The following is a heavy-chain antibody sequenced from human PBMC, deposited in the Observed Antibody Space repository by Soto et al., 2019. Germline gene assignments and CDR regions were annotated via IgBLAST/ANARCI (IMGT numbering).Heavy chain of an antibody. CDR3: ARDKYSSSPALGTYNWFDP. CDR1: GGTFSSYA. D-gene: IGHD6-6*01. CDR2: IIPIFGTA. Sequence: ASVKVSCKASGGTFSSYAISWVRQAPGQGLEWMGGIIPIFGTANYAQKFQGRVTITADKSTSTAYMEPSSLRSEDTAVYYCARDKYSSSPALGTYNWFDPWGQGTLVTV. V-gene: IGHV1-69*06. J-gene: IGHJ5*02.